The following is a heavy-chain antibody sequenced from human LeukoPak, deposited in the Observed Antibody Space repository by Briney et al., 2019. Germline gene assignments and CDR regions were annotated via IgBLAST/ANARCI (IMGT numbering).Heavy chain of an antibody. V-gene: IGHV3-23*01. CDR1: GFTFSSYA. D-gene: IGHD2-15*01. J-gene: IGHJ3*01. CDR2: ISGTRAAT. Sequence: AGGSLRLSCAASGFTFSSYAMSWVRQAPGKGLEYVSSISGTRAATYYADPVRGRFTISRDNSKNMLFLQMNSLRAEDTALYYCAKGGPGAFDFWGQGTMVAVSS. CDR3: AKGGPGAFDF.